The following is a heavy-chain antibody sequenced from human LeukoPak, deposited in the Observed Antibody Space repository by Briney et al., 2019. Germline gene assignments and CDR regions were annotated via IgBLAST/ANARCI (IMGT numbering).Heavy chain of an antibody. Sequence: SETLSLSCTVSGGSISSYYWSWIRQPAGKGLEWIGRIYTSGSTNYNPSLKSRVTMSVDTSKNQFSLKLSSVTAADTAVYYCARYGYSYGPTYFDYWGQGTLVTVSS. CDR1: GGSISSYY. CDR3: ARYGYSYGPTYFDY. CDR2: IYTSGST. V-gene: IGHV4-4*07. J-gene: IGHJ4*02. D-gene: IGHD5-18*01.